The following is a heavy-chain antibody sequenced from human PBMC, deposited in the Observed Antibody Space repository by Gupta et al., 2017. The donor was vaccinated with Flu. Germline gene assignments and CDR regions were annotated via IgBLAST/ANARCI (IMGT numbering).Heavy chain of an antibody. V-gene: IGHV5-51*03. CDR1: GYRFTSYW. Sequence: EVQLVQSGAEVKKPGASLKISCKGYGYRFTSYWIGWARQKPGKGLEYIGIISPDDSDTRYSPSFQGQVTISADTSINTAYLQWSSLKASDTAVYYCATSSSWSGPPYNWFDPWGPGTQGTVSS. J-gene: IGHJ5*02. CDR2: ISPDDSDT. CDR3: ATSSSWSGPPYNWFDP. D-gene: IGHD6-13*01.